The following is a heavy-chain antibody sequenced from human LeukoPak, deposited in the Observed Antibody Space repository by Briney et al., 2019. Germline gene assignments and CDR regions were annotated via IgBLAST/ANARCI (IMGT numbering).Heavy chain of an antibody. J-gene: IGHJ6*02. Sequence: PGGSLRLSCAASGFTFSSHWMHWVRQPPGKGLVWVSRINGDGISTDYADSVKGRFTISRDNAKNSLYLQMSNLRAEDTAVYFCARGGGLDVWGQGATVTVSS. D-gene: IGHD3-16*01. V-gene: IGHV3-74*01. CDR2: INGDGIST. CDR3: ARGGGLDV. CDR1: GFTFSSHW.